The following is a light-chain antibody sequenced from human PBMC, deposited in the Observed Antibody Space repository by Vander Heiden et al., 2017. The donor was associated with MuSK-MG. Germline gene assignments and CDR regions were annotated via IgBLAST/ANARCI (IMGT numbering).Light chain of an antibody. J-gene: IGKJ1*01. Sequence: EIVLTQSPGTLSLSPGERATLSCRVSQSVSSTHLAWYQQKPGQAPRLLIYGASNRAAGIPDRFSGSGSETDFTLTISSLEPEDFAVYYCQQDGTSPWTFGQGTKVEIK. CDR1: QSVSSTH. CDR3: QQDGTSPWT. V-gene: IGKV3-20*01. CDR2: GAS.